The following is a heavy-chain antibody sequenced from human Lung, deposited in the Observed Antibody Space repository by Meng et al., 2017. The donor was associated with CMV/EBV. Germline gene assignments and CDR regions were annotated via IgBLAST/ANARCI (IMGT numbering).Heavy chain of an antibody. CDR1: GFTFSSYS. D-gene: IGHD3-10*01. CDR2: ISSSSSYI. Sequence: GGSLRLXXAASGFTFSSYSMNWVRQAPGKGLEWVSSISSSSSYIYYADSVKGRFTISRDNAKNSLYLQMNSLRAEDTAVYYCARVLFMGSYYFDYWGQGTXVTVSS. V-gene: IGHV3-21*01. CDR3: ARVLFMGSYYFDY. J-gene: IGHJ4*02.